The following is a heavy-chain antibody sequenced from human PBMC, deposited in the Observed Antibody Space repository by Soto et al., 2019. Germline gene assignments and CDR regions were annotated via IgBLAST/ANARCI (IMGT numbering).Heavy chain of an antibody. CDR2: IKGDETTS. V-gene: IGHV3-74*01. J-gene: IGHJ4*02. D-gene: IGHD3-10*01. CDR1: GFTLTSYW. CDR3: ARGAFGSYYVDY. Sequence: EVQVVESGGASVQPGGSLRLSCAASGFTLTSYWMHWVRQAPGKGLLWMSRIKGDETTSSYADSVKGRFTISRDNAKKTVYLQMNSLRAEDTVVYYCARGAFGSYYVDYWGQGTLVTVSS.